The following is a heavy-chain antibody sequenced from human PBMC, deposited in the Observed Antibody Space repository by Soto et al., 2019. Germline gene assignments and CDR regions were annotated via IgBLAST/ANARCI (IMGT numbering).Heavy chain of an antibody. Sequence: GESLNISCKGSGYSFAGYWITWVRQKPGKGLEWMGRIDPSDSQTYYSPSFRGHVTISATKSITTVFLQWSSLRASDTAMYYCARQIYDSDTGPNFQYYFDSWGQGTPVTVSS. D-gene: IGHD3-22*01. CDR2: IDPSDSQT. J-gene: IGHJ4*02. CDR1: GYSFAGYW. CDR3: ARQIYDSDTGPNFQYYFDS. V-gene: IGHV5-10-1*01.